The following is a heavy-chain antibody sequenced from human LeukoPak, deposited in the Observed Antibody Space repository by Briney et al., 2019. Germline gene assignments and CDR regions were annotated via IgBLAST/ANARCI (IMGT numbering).Heavy chain of an antibody. CDR1: GFTFDDYA. CDR3: AKDYYGPSGGIDY. V-gene: IGHV3-9*01. D-gene: IGHD3-10*01. CDR2: ISWNSGSI. J-gene: IGHJ4*02. Sequence: GRSLRLSCAASGFTFDDYAMHWVRQAPGKGLEWVSGISWNSGSIGYADSVKGRFTISRDNSKNTLYLQMSSLRAEDTAVYYCAKDYYGPSGGIDYWGQGTLVTVSS.